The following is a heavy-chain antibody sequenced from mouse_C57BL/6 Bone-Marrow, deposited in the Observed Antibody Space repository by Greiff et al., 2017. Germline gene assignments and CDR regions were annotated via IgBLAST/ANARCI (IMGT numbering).Heavy chain of an antibody. V-gene: IGHV1-69*01. CDR3: ARGGYYGSNFFDY. CDR1: GYTFTSYW. Sequence: VQLQQPGAELVMPGASVKLSCKASGYTFTSYWMHWVKQRPGQGLEWIGEIDPSDSYTNYNQKFKGKSTLTVETSSSTAYMQLSSLTSEGSAVYDGARGGYYGSNFFDYWGQGTTLTVSS. J-gene: IGHJ2*01. CDR2: IDPSDSYT. D-gene: IGHD1-1*01.